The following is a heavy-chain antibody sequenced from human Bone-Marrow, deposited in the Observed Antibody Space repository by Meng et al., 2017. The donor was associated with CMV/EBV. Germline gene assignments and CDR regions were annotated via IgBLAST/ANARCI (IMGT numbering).Heavy chain of an antibody. V-gene: IGHV1-8*03. J-gene: IGHJ4*02. CDR1: GYTFTSYD. CDR3: ARMYYDFWSGYYETIYYFDY. D-gene: IGHD3-3*01. Sequence: ASVKVSCKASGYTFTSYDINWVRQATGQGLEWMGWMNPNSGNTGYAQKFQGRVTITRNTSISTAYMELSSLRSEDTAVYYCARMYYDFWSGYYETIYYFDYWGQGTLVTVSS. CDR2: MNPNSGNT.